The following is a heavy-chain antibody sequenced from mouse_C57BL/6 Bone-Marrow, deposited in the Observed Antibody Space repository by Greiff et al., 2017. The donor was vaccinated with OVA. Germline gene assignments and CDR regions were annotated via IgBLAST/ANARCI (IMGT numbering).Heavy chain of an antibody. J-gene: IGHJ1*03. V-gene: IGHV2-5*01. CDR2: IWRGGST. D-gene: IGHD1-1*01. Sequence: VKLMESGPGLVQPSQSLSITCTVSGFSLTSYGVHWVRQSPGKGLEWLGVIWRGGSTDYNAAFMSRLSITKDNSKSQVFFKMNSLQADDTAIYYCAKGGIYYYGSRHWYFDVWGTGTTVTVSS. CDR1: GFSLTSYG. CDR3: AKGGIYYYGSRHWYFDV.